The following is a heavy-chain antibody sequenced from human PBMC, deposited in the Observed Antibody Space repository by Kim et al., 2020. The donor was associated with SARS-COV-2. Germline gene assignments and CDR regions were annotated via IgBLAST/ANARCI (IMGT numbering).Heavy chain of an antibody. D-gene: IGHD3-10*01. J-gene: IGHJ6*02. CDR1: GFTFSSYG. V-gene: IGHV3-33*01. CDR2: IWYDGSNK. Sequence: GGSLRLSCAASGFTFSSYGMHWVRQAPGKGLEWVAVIWYDGSNKYYADSVKGRFTISRDNSKNTLYLQMNSLRAEDTAVYYCARPYGSGYYYYGMDVWGQGTTVTVSS. CDR3: ARPYGSGYYYYGMDV.